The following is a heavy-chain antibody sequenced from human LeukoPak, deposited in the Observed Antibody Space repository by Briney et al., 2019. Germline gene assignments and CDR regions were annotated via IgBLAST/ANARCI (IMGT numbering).Heavy chain of an antibody. CDR2: INPNSGGT. CDR1: GYTFTGYY. J-gene: IGHJ4*02. D-gene: IGHD3-22*01. CDR3: ARGLSTYYYDSSGSDY. Sequence: ASVKVSCKASGYTFTGYYMHWVRQAPGQGLERMGRINPNSGGTNYAQKFQGRVTMTRDTSISTAYMELSRLRSDDTAVYYCARGLSTYYYDSSGSDYWGQGTLVTVSS. V-gene: IGHV1-2*06.